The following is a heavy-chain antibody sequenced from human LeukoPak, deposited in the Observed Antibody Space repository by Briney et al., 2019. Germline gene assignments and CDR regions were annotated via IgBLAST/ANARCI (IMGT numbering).Heavy chain of an antibody. CDR1: GGSISSSSYY. CDR2: IYYSGST. Sequence: SETLSLTCTVSGGSISSSSYYWGWIRQPPGKGLEWIGSIYYSGSTYYNPSLKSRVTISVDTSKNQFSLKLSSVTAADTAVYYCVRFKRWLRNEYYFDYWGQGTLVTVSS. CDR3: VRFKRWLRNEYYFDY. V-gene: IGHV4-39*01. D-gene: IGHD5-24*01. J-gene: IGHJ4*02.